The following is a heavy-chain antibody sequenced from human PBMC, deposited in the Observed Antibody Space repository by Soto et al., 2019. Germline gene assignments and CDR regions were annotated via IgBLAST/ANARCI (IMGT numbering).Heavy chain of an antibody. D-gene: IGHD2-15*01. V-gene: IGHV4-31*03. CDR1: GGSISSGGYY. CDR3: ARHTPAISISDH. CDR2: IYYSGST. Sequence: SETLSLTCTVSGGSISSGGYYWNWIRQHPGKGLEWIGYIYYSGSTYYNPSLKSRVSISVDTSKNHFSLKLTSVTAADTAVYYCARHTPAISISDHWGQGTLVTVSS. J-gene: IGHJ4*02.